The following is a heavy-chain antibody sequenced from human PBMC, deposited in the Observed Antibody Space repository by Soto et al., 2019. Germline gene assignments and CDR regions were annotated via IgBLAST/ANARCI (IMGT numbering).Heavy chain of an antibody. CDR3: ARGGTAHYDFWSVPRGDWLAS. CDR2: LSPATGKTKT. D-gene: IGHD3-3*01. J-gene: IGHJ5*01. Sequence: QVQLLQSGAEVKRPGASVKVSCRASGYTVTNYDVSWVRPAAGQGLEWMGWLSPATGKTKTTYLPQLRDRVSMTWDTSVATAYLEVLDLTSDDTAVYYCARGGTAHYDFWSVPRGDWLASWGQGTLVTVSS. CDR1: GYTVTNYD. V-gene: IGHV1-8*01.